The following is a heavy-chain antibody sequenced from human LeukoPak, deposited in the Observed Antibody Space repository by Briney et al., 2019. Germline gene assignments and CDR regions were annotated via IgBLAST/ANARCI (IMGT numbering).Heavy chain of an antibody. V-gene: IGHV4-59*08. J-gene: IGHJ4*02. D-gene: IGHD6-19*01. CDR2: IYYSGST. Sequence: PSETLSLTCTVSGGSISSYYWSWIRQPPGKGLEWIGYIYYSGSTNYKPSLKSRVTISVDMSKNQFSLKLSSVTAADTAVYYCARVTEQWPHYCSDYWGQGTLVTVSS. CDR3: ARVTEQWPHYCSDY. CDR1: GGSISSYY.